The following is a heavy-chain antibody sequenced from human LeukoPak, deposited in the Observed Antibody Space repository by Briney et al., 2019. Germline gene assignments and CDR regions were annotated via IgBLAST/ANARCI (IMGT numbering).Heavy chain of an antibody. CDR2: ISHSADTI. Sequence: PGGSLRLSCAASGFTFSDFTMTWIRQAPGKGLEWLSYISHSADTIYYADSVKGRFTISRDNAKNSLYLQVNSLRAEDTAVYYCARVFWDMAVAGGYFDYWGQGTLVTVSS. CDR1: GFTFSDFT. J-gene: IGHJ4*02. V-gene: IGHV3-48*01. D-gene: IGHD6-19*01. CDR3: ARVFWDMAVAGGYFDY.